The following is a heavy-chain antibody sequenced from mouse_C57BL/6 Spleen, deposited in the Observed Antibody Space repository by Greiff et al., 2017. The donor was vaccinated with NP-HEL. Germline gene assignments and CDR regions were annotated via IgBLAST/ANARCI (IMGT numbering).Heavy chain of an antibody. CDR2: INPNNGGT. Sequence: EVQLQQSGTELVKPGASVKIPCKASGYTFTDYNMDWVKQSHGKSLEWIGDINPNNGGTIYNQKFKGKATLTVDKSSSTAYMELRSLTSEDTAVYYCARVLYDGYAMDYWGQGTSVTVSS. V-gene: IGHV1-18*01. CDR3: ARVLYDGYAMDY. J-gene: IGHJ4*01. CDR1: GYTFTDYN. D-gene: IGHD2-3*01.